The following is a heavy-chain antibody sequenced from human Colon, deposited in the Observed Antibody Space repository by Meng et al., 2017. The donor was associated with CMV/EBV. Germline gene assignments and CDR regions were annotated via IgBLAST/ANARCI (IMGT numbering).Heavy chain of an antibody. V-gene: IGHV3-21*06. D-gene: IGHD2-21*01. CDR1: GLSFPDYT. J-gene: IGHJ6*02. CDR3: VKYCGADCLYGMDV. Sequence: GESLKISCAASGLSFPDYTMNWVRQAPGKGLEWVSSITTSGRHKYYSDSVQGRFTISRDDAKTSLYLQMDSLRAEDTAVYYCVKYCGADCLYGMDVWGQGTTVTVSS. CDR2: ITTSGRHK.